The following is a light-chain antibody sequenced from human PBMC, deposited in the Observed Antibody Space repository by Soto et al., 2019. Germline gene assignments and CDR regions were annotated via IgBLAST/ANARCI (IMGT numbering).Light chain of an antibody. J-gene: IGKJ2*01. CDR3: QQCDSYMYA. CDR1: QSVRNN. V-gene: IGKV3-15*01. Sequence: EIVMSQSPATLSVSPGERATLSCRASQSVRNNLAWYQQRPGQAPRLLMYGASTRPSGIPARFTGGGSGTDFTLTITSLQSEDFAVYYCQQCDSYMYAFGQGTKVEI. CDR2: GAS.